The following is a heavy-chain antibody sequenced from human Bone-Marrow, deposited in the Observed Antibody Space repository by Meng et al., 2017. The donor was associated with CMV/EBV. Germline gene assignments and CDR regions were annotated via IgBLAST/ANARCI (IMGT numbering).Heavy chain of an antibody. CDR1: GPIFTGYY. V-gene: IGHV1-2*02. D-gene: IGHD6-13*01. J-gene: IGHJ5*02. Sequence: ASVKVSCKASGPIFTGYYLHWVRQAPGQGLQWLGWVSPNTGATQYAENFQGRVTFSRDTSTTTAYMELTSLTSDDTAVYYCARSTWYDYFDPWGQGTLVTVSS. CDR2: VSPNTGAT. CDR3: ARSTWYDYFDP.